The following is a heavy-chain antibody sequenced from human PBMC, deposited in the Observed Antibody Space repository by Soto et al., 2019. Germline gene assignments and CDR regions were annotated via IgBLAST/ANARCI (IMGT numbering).Heavy chain of an antibody. Sequence: GGSLRLSCTASGFTFGDYAMSWFRQAPGKGLEWVGFIRSKAYGGTTEYAASVKGRFSISRDDSKSIAYLQMNSLKTEDTAVYYCTRWSIAAPYYYYYYMDVWGKGTTVTVSS. V-gene: IGHV3-49*03. J-gene: IGHJ6*03. CDR2: IRSKAYGGTT. D-gene: IGHD6-6*01. CDR3: TRWSIAAPYYYYYYMDV. CDR1: GFTFGDYA.